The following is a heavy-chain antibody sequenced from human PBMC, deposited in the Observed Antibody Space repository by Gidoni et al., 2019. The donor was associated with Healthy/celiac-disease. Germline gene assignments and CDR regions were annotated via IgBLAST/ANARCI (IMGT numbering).Heavy chain of an antibody. D-gene: IGHD2-2*01. Sequence: QLQLQESGPGLVKPSETLSLTCTVSGGSISSSSYYWGWIRQPPGKGLEWIGSIYYSGSTYYNPSLKSRVTISVDTSKNQFSLKLSSVTAADTAVYYCARIKPHIVVVPALGCFDPWGQGTLVTVSS. J-gene: IGHJ5*02. CDR1: GGSISSSSYY. V-gene: IGHV4-39*01. CDR2: IYYSGST. CDR3: ARIKPHIVVVPALGCFDP.